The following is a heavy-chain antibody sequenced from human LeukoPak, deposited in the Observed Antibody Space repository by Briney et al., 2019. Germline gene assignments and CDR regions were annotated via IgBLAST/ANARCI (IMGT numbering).Heavy chain of an antibody. D-gene: IGHD3-9*01. V-gene: IGHV1-2*02. CDR1: GYTFTGYY. J-gene: IGHJ4*02. Sequence: ASVKVSCKASGYTFTGYYMHWVRQAPGQGLEWMGWINPNSGGTNYAQKFQDRVSMTRDTSISTAYMQLSRLRSDDTAVYYCARSPHILSGENFDFWGQGTLLTVSS. CDR3: ARSPHILSGENFDF. CDR2: INPNSGGT.